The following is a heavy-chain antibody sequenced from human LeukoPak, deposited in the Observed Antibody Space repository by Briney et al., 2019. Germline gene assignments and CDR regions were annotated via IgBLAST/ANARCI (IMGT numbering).Heavy chain of an antibody. CDR3: ARDGGGRYCSSTSCSRVHAFDI. CDR1: GGSISSGGDS. J-gene: IGHJ3*02. Sequence: SQTLSLTCAVSGGSISSGGDSWSWIRQPPGKGLEWIVYIYHGGSTYYNPSLKSRVTISVDRSKNQFSLKLSSVTAADTAVYYCARDGGGRYCSSTSCSRVHAFDIWGQGTMVTVSS. CDR2: IYHGGST. D-gene: IGHD2-2*01. V-gene: IGHV4-30-2*01.